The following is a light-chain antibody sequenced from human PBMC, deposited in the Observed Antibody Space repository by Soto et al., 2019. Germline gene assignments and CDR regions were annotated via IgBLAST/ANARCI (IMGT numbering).Light chain of an antibody. Sequence: DIQMTQSPSSLSASVGDRVTITCRASQGISNYVAWYQQKPGKVPKLLIYAASTLQSGVPSRFSGSGSGTAFTLTNSGLQPEDVATYYCQKYNSAPRTFGPGTKVDIK. CDR2: AAS. CDR3: QKYNSAPRT. J-gene: IGKJ3*01. V-gene: IGKV1-27*01. CDR1: QGISNY.